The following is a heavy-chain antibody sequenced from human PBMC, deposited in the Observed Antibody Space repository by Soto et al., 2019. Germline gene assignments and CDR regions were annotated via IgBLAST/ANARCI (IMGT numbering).Heavy chain of an antibody. CDR1: GYAFTTYG. CDR3: ARGRYGDY. J-gene: IGHJ4*02. D-gene: IGHD1-1*01. CDR2: ISAHNGNT. V-gene: IGHV1-18*01. Sequence: QVHLVQSGAEVKKPGASVKVSCKGSGYAFTTYGITWVRQAPGQGLEWMGWISAHNGNTNYAQKLQGRVTVNRDTSTSTADMELRSLRSDDTAVYYCARGRYGDYWGQGALVTVSS.